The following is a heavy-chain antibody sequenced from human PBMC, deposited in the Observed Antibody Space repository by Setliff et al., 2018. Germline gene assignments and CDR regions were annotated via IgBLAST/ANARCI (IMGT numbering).Heavy chain of an antibody. CDR1: GYTFSSYA. V-gene: IGHV7-4-1*02. D-gene: IGHD3-10*01. CDR3: GRASRFGTIVYRGDYYMDV. Sequence: ASVKVSCKASGYTFSSYAVNWVRQAPGQGLEWVGWINTNTGNPTYAQGFTGRFVFSLDTSVSTAYLQINSLEAEDSAVYYCGRASRFGTIVYRGDYYMDVWGKGTTVTVSS. CDR2: INTNTGNP. J-gene: IGHJ6*03.